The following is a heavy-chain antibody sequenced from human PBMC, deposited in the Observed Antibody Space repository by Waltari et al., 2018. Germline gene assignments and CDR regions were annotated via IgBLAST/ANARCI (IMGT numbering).Heavy chain of an antibody. CDR3: ARGYCSSTSCYYYYYYYMDV. Sequence: QVQLQQWGAGLLKPSETLSLTCAVYGGSFSGYYWSWIRQPPGKGREGIGEINHSGSTNYNPSLKSRVTISVDTSKNQFSLKLSSVTAADTAVYYCARGYCSSTSCYYYYYYYMDVWGKGTTVTVSS. D-gene: IGHD2-2*01. CDR1: GGSFSGYY. CDR2: INHSGST. J-gene: IGHJ6*03. V-gene: IGHV4-34*01.